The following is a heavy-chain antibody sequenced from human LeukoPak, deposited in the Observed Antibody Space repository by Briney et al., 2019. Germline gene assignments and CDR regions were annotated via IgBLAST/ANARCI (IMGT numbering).Heavy chain of an antibody. CDR1: GGTFSSYA. V-gene: IGHV1-69*06. J-gene: IGHJ3*02. CDR2: IIPIFGTA. D-gene: IGHD5-12*01. Sequence: GASVKVSCKASGGTFSSYAISWGRQAPGQGLEWMGGIIPIFGTANYSQKFQGRVTITADKSTSTAYMELSSLRSEDTAVYYCARDDIVAQRGAFDIWGQGTMVTVSS. CDR3: ARDDIVAQRGAFDI.